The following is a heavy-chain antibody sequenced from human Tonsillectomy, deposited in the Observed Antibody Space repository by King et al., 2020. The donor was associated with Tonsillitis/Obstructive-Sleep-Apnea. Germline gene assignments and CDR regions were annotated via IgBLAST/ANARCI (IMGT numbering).Heavy chain of an antibody. D-gene: IGHD2-21*01. V-gene: IGHV4-59*01. CDR2: SYYSGNT. Sequence: VQLQESGPGLVKPSETLSLTCTVSGGSISSDYWSWIRPPPGKGLEWIGYSYYSGNTNYNPSLKSRVTISVDTSKNQFSLKLSSVTAADTAVYYCARFEVAEDAFDIWGPGTRVTVSS. CDR3: ARFEVAEDAFDI. CDR1: GGSISSDY. J-gene: IGHJ3*02.